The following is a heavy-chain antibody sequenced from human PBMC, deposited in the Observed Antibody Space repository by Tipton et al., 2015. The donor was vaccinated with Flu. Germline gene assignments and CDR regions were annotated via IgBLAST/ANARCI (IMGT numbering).Heavy chain of an antibody. CDR1: GGYISTNLYY. Sequence: TLSLTCTVSGGYISTNLYYWGWVRQPPGKGLEWIGSIYFTGTTHFNPSLRSRVTLSVDSSKNQFSLELNSVTAADTAVYYCARVKSYWLNGLDVWGQGTTVTVSS. J-gene: IGHJ6*02. D-gene: IGHD2-8*02. V-gene: IGHV4-39*07. CDR3: ARVKSYWLNGLDV. CDR2: IYFTGTT.